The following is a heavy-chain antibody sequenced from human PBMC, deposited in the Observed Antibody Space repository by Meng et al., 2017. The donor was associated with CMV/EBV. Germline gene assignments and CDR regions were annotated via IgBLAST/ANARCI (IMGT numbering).Heavy chain of an antibody. V-gene: IGHV1-2*02. D-gene: IGHD2-15*01. CDR2: INPNSGGT. CDR3: ARLGSTDNY. J-gene: IGHJ4*02. Sequence: LLQCGAGVDKRGAQFTISAKASRYTFTGYYMHWVRQAPGQGLEWMGWINPNSGGTNYAQKFQGRVTMTRDTSISTAYMELSRLRSDDTAVYYCARLGSTDNYWGQGTLVTVSS. CDR1: RYTFTGYY.